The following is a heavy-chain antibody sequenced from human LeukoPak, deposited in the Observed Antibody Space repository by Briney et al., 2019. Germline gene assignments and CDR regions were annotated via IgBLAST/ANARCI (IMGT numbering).Heavy chain of an antibody. D-gene: IGHD6-25*01. J-gene: IGHJ3*02. CDR1: GFTFSGYD. CDR2: IGTTGDT. Sequence: GGSLRLSCEASGFTFSGYDMHWVRQATGKGLEWVSAIGTTGDTYYSDSVKGRFTISRENAKNSLDLQMNSLRAGDTAVYYCARDSRSCRSSDCRGDAFDIWGQGTLVTVSS. CDR3: ARDSRSCRSSDCRGDAFDI. V-gene: IGHV3-13*01.